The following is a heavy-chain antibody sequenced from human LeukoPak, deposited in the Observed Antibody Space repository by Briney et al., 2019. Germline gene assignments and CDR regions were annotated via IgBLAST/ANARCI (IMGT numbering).Heavy chain of an antibody. D-gene: IGHD3-10*01. V-gene: IGHV4-39*07. CDR3: ARDSYYYGSGSYWVYYGMDV. Sequence: PSETLSLTCTVSGGSISSSSYYWGWIRQPPGKGLEWIGSIYYSGSTYYNPSLKSRVTISVDTSKNQFSLKLSSVTAADTAVYYCARDSYYYGSGSYWVYYGMDVWGQGTTVTVSS. CDR2: IYYSGST. CDR1: GGSISSSSYY. J-gene: IGHJ6*02.